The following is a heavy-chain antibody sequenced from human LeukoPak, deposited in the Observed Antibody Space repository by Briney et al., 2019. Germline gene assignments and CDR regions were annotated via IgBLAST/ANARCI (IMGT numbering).Heavy chain of an antibody. D-gene: IGHD2-8*02. J-gene: IGHJ6*02. Sequence: GGSLRLSCAASGFTFSSYAMHWVRQAPGKGLEWVAVISYDGSNKYYADSVKGRFTISRDNSKNTLYLQMNSLRAEDTAVYYCARGSGDYYYYGMDVWGQGTTVTASS. CDR1: GFTFSSYA. CDR2: ISYDGSNK. V-gene: IGHV3-30-3*01. CDR3: ARGSGDYYYYGMDV.